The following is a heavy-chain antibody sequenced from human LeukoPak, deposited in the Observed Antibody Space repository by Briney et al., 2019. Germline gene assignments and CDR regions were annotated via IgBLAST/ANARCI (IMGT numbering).Heavy chain of an antibody. J-gene: IGHJ4*02. Sequence: SETLSLTCTVSGGSINSVTYYWNWIRQPAGRGLEWLGRIDTSGSTHYNPSLTSRVTISLDTTNNQFSLNLISVTAADTAVYYCARGASQNFDWGPGSPDLFDYWGQGTLVTVSS. V-gene: IGHV4-61*02. CDR2: IDTSGST. CDR1: GGSINSVTYY. CDR3: ARGASQNFDWGPGSPDLFDY. D-gene: IGHD3-9*01.